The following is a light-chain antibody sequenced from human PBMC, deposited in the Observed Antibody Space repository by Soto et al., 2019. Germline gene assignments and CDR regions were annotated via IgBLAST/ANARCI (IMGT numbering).Light chain of an antibody. J-gene: IGLJ2*01. CDR2: EGS. CDR1: SSDVGTYNL. Sequence: QSALTQPASVSGSPGQSITISCTGTSSDVGTYNLVSWYQQHPGKAPKLMIYEGSKRPSGVSNRLSGSKSGNTASLTVSGLQAEVEADYYCCSYAGSRTLVFGGGTKLTVL. V-gene: IGLV2-23*01. CDR3: CSYAGSRTLV.